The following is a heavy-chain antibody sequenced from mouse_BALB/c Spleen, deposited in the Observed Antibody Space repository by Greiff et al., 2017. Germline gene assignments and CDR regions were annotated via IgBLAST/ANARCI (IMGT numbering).Heavy chain of an antibody. V-gene: IGHV14-3*02. J-gene: IGHJ3*01. CDR1: GFNIKDTY. CDR3: ARERDETAWFAY. Sequence: EVQLQESGAELVKPGASVKLSCTASGFNIKDTYMHWVKQRPEQGLEWIGRIDPANGNTKYDPKFQGKATITADTSSNTAYLQLSSLTSADTAVYYCARERDETAWFAYWGQGTLVTVSA. D-gene: IGHD3-3*01. CDR2: IDPANGNT.